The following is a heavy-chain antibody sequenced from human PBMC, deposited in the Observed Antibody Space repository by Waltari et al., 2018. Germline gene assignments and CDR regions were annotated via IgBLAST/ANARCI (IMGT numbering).Heavy chain of an antibody. J-gene: IGHJ3*01. CDR3: ARVIRDDSGGFYGIAGFDL. D-gene: IGHD3-22*01. CDR1: GLSVNSNY. CDR2: VSSAGNT. Sequence: EVLLVETGGGLIQPGGSLSLSCVRSGLSVNSNYMTWVRPAPGKALEWVSIVSSAGNTYYSDSVKGRFIISRDSSNNTLYLQMNSLRVDDTGVYFCARVIRDDSGGFYGIAGFDLWGPGTKVTVS. V-gene: IGHV3-53*02.